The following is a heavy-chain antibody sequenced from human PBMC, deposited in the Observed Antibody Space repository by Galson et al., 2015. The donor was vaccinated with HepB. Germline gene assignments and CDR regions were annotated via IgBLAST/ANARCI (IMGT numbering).Heavy chain of an antibody. J-gene: IGHJ3*02. CDR1: GFTFSSYA. CDR3: AKDLLWFGEFIPYAFDI. D-gene: IGHD3-10*01. V-gene: IGHV3-23*01. CDR2: ISGSGGST. Sequence: SLRLSCAASGFTFSSYAMSWVRQAPGKGLEWVSAISGSGGSTYYADSVKGRFTISRDNSKNTLYLQMNSLRAEDTAVYYCAKDLLWFGEFIPYAFDIWGQGTMVTVSS.